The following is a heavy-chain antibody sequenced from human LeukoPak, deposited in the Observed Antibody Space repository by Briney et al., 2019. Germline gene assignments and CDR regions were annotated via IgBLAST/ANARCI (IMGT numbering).Heavy chain of an antibody. CDR2: ISGSGGST. Sequence: GGSLRLSCAASGFTFSSYAMSWVRQAPGKGLEWVSAISGSGGSTYYADSVKGRFTISRDNSKNTLYLQMNSLRAEDTAVYYCARDHCSGGSCYYYYYGMDVWGQGTTVTVS. V-gene: IGHV3-23*01. CDR1: GFTFSSYA. J-gene: IGHJ6*02. CDR3: ARDHCSGGSCYYYYYGMDV. D-gene: IGHD2-15*01.